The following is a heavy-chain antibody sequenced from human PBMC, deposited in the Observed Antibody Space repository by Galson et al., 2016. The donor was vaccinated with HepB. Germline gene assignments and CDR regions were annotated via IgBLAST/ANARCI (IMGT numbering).Heavy chain of an antibody. CDR1: GLSLSPYA. CDR3: AKHFSGSY. V-gene: IGHV3-23*01. CDR2: ISASGGSK. D-gene: IGHD3-22*01. Sequence: SLRLSCAGSGLSLSPYAMSWGRQAPGKGLEWVSGISASGGSKTYADSVRGRFIISRDNSNNKLFLQMNSLTTEDTAMYFCAKHFSGSYLGQGTLVAVSS. J-gene: IGHJ4*02.